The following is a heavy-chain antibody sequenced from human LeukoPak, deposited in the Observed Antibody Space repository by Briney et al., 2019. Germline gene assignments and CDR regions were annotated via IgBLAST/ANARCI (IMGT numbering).Heavy chain of an antibody. Sequence: SETLSLTCTVSGGSISSYYWSWIRQPPGKGPEWIGYIYYSGSTNYNPSLKSRVTISVDTSKNQFSLKLSSVTAADTAVYYCARDTPGGFQHWGQGTLVTVSS. CDR3: ARDTPGGFQH. CDR2: IYYSGST. V-gene: IGHV4-59*01. D-gene: IGHD2-15*01. CDR1: GGSISSYY. J-gene: IGHJ1*01.